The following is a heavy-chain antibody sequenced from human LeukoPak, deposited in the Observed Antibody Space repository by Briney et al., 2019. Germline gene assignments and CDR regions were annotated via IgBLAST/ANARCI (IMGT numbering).Heavy chain of an antibody. D-gene: IGHD3-22*01. CDR1: GFTFSSYG. J-gene: IGHJ4*02. CDR2: ISYDGSNK. CDR3: AKDLSGYRHYFDY. Sequence: PGRPLRLSCAASGFTFSSYGMHWIRQAPGKGLEWVAVISYDGSNKYYADSVKGRFTISRDNSKNTLYLQMNSLRAEDTAVYYCAKDLSGYRHYFDYWGQGTLVTVSS. V-gene: IGHV3-30*18.